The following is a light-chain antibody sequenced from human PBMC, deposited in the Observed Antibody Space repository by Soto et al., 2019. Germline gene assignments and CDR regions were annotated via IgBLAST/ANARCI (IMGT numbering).Light chain of an antibody. V-gene: IGKV3-20*01. CDR3: QQYDISPWT. CDR2: GAS. J-gene: IGKJ1*01. CDR1: QSVSSSY. Sequence: GNLSLAPGERATLSCRASQSVSSSYLAWYQQKPGQAPRLLIYGASNRATGIPARFSGSGSGTDFTLTISRLEPEDFAVYFCQQYDISPWTFGQGTKVDIK.